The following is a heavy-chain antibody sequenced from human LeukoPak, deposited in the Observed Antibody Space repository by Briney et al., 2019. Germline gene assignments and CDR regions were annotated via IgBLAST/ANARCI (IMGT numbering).Heavy chain of an antibody. D-gene: IGHD2-2*01. CDR2: ISSSSSYI. CDR1: GFTFSSYS. CDR3: ARDPMPFDAFDI. J-gene: IGHJ3*02. Sequence: GGSLRLSCAASGFTFSSYSMNWVRQAPGKGLEWVSSISSSSSYIYYADSVKGRFTISRDNAKNSLYLQMNSLRAEDTAVYYCARDPMPFDAFDIWGQGTMVTVSS. V-gene: IGHV3-21*01.